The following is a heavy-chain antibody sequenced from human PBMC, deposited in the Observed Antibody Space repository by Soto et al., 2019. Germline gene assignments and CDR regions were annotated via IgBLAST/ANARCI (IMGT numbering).Heavy chain of an antibody. V-gene: IGHV3-23*01. CDR2: ISGSGGST. CDR3: AKGREVYSGYEVLFYFDY. J-gene: IGHJ4*02. D-gene: IGHD5-12*01. Sequence: GGSLRLSCAASGFTFSSYAMSWVRQAPGKGLEWVSAISGSGGSTYYADSVKGRFTISRDNSKNTLYLQMNSLRAEDTAVYYCAKGREVYSGYEVLFYFDYWGQGTLVTVSS. CDR1: GFTFSSYA.